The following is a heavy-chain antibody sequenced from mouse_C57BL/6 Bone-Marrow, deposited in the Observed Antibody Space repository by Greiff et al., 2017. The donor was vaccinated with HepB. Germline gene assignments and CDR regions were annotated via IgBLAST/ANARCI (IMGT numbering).Heavy chain of an antibody. J-gene: IGHJ2*01. CDR3: ARHRSYFDY. CDR1: GFTFSDYY. V-gene: IGHV5-12*01. Sequence: EVQLVESGGGLVQPGGSLKLSCAASGFTFSDYYMYWVRQTPEKRLEWVAYISNGGGSTYYPDTVKGRFTISRDNAKNTLYLQMSRLKSEDTAMYYCARHRSYFDYWGQGTTLTVSS. CDR2: ISNGGGST. D-gene: IGHD2-14*01.